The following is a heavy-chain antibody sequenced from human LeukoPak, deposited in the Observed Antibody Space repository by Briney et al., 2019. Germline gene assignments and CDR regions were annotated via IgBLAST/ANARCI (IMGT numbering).Heavy chain of an antibody. J-gene: IGHJ4*02. V-gene: IGHV3-21*01. CDR3: ARDRAPYYYDSSGYDY. CDR2: ISSSSYI. CDR1: GFTFSSYS. D-gene: IGHD3-22*01. Sequence: GGSLRLSCAASGFTFSSYSMNWVRQAPGKGLEWVSSISSSSYIYYADSVKGRFTTSRDNAKNSLYLQMNSLRAEDTAVYYCARDRAPYYYDSSGYDYWGQGTLVTVSS.